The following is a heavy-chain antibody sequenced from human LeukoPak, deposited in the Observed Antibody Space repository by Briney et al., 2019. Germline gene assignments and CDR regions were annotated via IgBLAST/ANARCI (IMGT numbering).Heavy chain of an antibody. Sequence: SETLSLTCAVYGGSFSGYYWSWIRQPPGKGLEWIGEINHSGSTNYNPSLKSRVTISVDTSKNQFSLKLSSVTAADTAVYYCARFRWYCSGGSCYNYYGMDVWGQGTTVTVPS. D-gene: IGHD2-15*01. V-gene: IGHV4-34*01. CDR1: GGSFSGYY. CDR3: ARFRWYCSGGSCYNYYGMDV. CDR2: INHSGST. J-gene: IGHJ6*02.